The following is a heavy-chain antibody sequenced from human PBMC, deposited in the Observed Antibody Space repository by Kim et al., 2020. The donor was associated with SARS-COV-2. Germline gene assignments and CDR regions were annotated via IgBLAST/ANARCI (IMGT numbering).Heavy chain of an antibody. V-gene: IGHV3-15*01. CDR2: IKSKTDGGTT. Sequence: GGSLRLSCAASGFTFSNAWMSWVRQAPGKGLEWVGRIKSKTDGGTTDYAAPVKGRFTISRDDSKNTLYLQMNSLKTEDTAVYYCRKDYYGSGSYYNSVDFWGQGTLVTASS. D-gene: IGHD3-10*01. CDR3: RKDYYGSGSYYNSVDF. CDR1: GFTFSNAW. J-gene: IGHJ4*02.